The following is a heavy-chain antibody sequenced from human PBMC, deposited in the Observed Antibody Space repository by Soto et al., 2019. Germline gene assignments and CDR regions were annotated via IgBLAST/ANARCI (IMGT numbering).Heavy chain of an antibody. V-gene: IGHV3-48*02. CDR2: ISSSSSTI. CDR3: ARETSSGPVNGMDV. D-gene: IGHD3-10*01. CDR1: GFTFSSYS. J-gene: IGHJ6*02. Sequence: EVQLVESGGGLVQPGGSLRLSCAASGFTFSSYSMNWVRQAPGTGLEWVSYISSSSSTIYYADSVKGLFTISRHNAKNSLYLQMDCLRDEDTAVYYCARETSSGPVNGMDVWGPGTTVTVSS.